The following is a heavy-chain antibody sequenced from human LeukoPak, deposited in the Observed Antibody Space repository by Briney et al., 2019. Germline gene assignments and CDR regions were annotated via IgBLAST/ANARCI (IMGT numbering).Heavy chain of an antibody. J-gene: IGHJ4*02. Sequence: PSETLSLTCTVSGGSISSSSYYWGWIRQPPGKGLEWIGSIYYSGSTYYNPSLKSRATISVDTSKNQFSLKLSSVTAADTAVYYCAQGIVGAFDYWGQGTLVTVSS. CDR2: IYYSGST. CDR1: GGSISSSSYY. V-gene: IGHV4-39*01. D-gene: IGHD1-26*01. CDR3: AQGIVGAFDY.